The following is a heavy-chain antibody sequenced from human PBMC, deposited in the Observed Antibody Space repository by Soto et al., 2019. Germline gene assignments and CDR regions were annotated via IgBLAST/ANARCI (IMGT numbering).Heavy chain of an antibody. CDR2: IYWDDDK. D-gene: IGHD3-9*01. V-gene: IGHV2-5*02. J-gene: IGHJ4*02. Sequence: ITLKESGPTLMEPSQTLTLTCTFSGFSLSTSGVGVGWIRQPPGKALEWLALIYWDDDKRYSPSLKSRLTITKDTSKNQVVLTMTNMDPVDTATYYCAHGYYDVLTGYYSPDTFDYWGQGTLVTVSS. CDR3: AHGYYDVLTGYYSPDTFDY. CDR1: GFSLSTSGVG.